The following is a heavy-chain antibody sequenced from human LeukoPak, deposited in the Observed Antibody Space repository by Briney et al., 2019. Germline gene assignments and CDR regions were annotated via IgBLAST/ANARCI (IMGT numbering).Heavy chain of an antibody. CDR3: ARTINYESSGYFYY. V-gene: IGHV1-18*01. Sequence: ASVKVSCKASGYTFTSYGISWVRQAPGQGLEWMGWISAYNGNTNYAQKLQGRVTMTTDTSTSTAYMELRSLRSDDTAVYYCARTINYESSGYFYYWGQGTLVTVSS. CDR1: GYTFTSYG. CDR2: ISAYNGNT. J-gene: IGHJ4*02. D-gene: IGHD3-22*01.